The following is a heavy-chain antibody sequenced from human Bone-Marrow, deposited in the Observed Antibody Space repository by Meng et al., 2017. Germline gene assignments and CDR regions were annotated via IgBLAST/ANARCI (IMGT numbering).Heavy chain of an antibody. CDR3: AREASSSSWYYYGMDV. D-gene: IGHD6-13*01. V-gene: IGHV3-23*01. CDR2: IGGSGGGI. CDR1: GFTFSRHA. J-gene: IGHJ6*02. Sequence: ESRKISGAASGFTFSRHAMNWVRQAPGKGLEWVSVIGGSGGGIHYADSVKGRFTISRDNSKNTLYLQMNSLRAEDTAVYYCAREASSSSWYYYGMDVWGQGTTVTVSS.